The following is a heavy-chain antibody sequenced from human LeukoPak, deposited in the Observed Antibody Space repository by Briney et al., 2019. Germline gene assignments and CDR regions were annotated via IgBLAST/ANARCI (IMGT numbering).Heavy chain of an antibody. D-gene: IGHD3-22*01. CDR3: ARDPRYDSSGYHNDALDI. Sequence: GASVKVSCKASGGTFSSYAISWVRQAPGQGLEWMGGIIPIFGTANYAQKFQGRVTITADESTSTAYMELSSLRSEDTAVYYCARDPRYDSSGYHNDALDIWAKGQWSPSLQ. J-gene: IGHJ3*02. CDR2: IIPIFGTA. CDR1: GGTFSSYA. V-gene: IGHV1-69*13.